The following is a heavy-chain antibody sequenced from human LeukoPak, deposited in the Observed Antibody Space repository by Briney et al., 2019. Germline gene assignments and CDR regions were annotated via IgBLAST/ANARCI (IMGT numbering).Heavy chain of an antibody. D-gene: IGHD3-16*01. CDR2: INPNSGDT. J-gene: IGHJ4*02. CDR1: GYTLTGYY. V-gene: IGHV1-2*02. Sequence: ASVKVSCKASGYTLTGYYMHWVRQAPGQGLEWMGWINPNSGDTNSAQKFQGRVTMTTDTSISTAFMELSRLRSDDTAVYYCARSLGLYYYFDYWGQGTLVTVSS. CDR3: ARSLGLYYYFDY.